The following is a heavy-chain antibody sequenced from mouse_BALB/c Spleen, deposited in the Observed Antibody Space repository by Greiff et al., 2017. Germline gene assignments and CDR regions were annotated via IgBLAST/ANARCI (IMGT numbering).Heavy chain of an antibody. CDR3: ARDNDGYYVFDV. J-gene: IGHJ1*01. Sequence: EVKLQESGPGLVKPSQSLSLTCSVTGYSITSGYYWNWIRQFPGNKLEWMGYISYDGSNNYNPSLKNRISITRDTSKNQFFLKLNSVTTEDTATYYCARDNDGYYVFDVWGAGTTVTVSS. V-gene: IGHV3-6*02. D-gene: IGHD2-3*01. CDR2: ISYDGSN. CDR1: GYSITSGYY.